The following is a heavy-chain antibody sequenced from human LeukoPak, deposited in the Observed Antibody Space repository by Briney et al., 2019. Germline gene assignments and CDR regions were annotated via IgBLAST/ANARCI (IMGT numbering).Heavy chain of an antibody. CDR1: GGSISSGSYY. J-gene: IGHJ3*02. CDR2: IYTSGST. Sequence: SETLSLTCTVSGGSISSGSYYWSWIRQPAGKGLEWIGRIYTSGSTNYNPSLKSRVTISVDTSKNQFSLKLSSVTAADTAVYYCATHPVTSDAFDIWGQGTMVTVSS. CDR3: ATHPVTSDAFDI. D-gene: IGHD4-17*01. V-gene: IGHV4-61*02.